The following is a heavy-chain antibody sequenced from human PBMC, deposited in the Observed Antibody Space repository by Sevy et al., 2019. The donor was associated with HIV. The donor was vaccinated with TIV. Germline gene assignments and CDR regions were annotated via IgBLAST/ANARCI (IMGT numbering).Heavy chain of an antibody. CDR3: ARDRDLSGSYLEYYYYAMDV. J-gene: IGHJ6*02. D-gene: IGHD1-26*01. V-gene: IGHV1-46*01. CDR2: IDPSGST. Sequence: ASVKVSCKASGYTFITYYVQWVRQAPGQGLEWMGLIDPSGSTRYAQKFQGRVSMTGDTSTTTVYMELSSLTSEDTAVYYCARDRDLSGSYLEYYYYAMDVWGQGTTVTVSS. CDR1: GYTFITYY.